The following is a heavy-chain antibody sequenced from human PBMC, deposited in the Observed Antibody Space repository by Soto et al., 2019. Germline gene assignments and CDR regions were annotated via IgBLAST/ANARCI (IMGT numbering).Heavy chain of an antibody. J-gene: IGHJ6*02. Sequence: PSETLSLTCAVSGGSISSGGYSWSWVRQPPGKGLEWIGYIYHSGSTYYNPSLKSRVTISVDMSKNQFSLKLSSVTAADTAVYYCARGGGGYYYYGMDVWGQGTTVTVS. D-gene: IGHD3-16*01. V-gene: IGHV4-30-2*01. CDR3: ARGGGGYYYYGMDV. CDR1: GGSISSGGYS. CDR2: IYHSGST.